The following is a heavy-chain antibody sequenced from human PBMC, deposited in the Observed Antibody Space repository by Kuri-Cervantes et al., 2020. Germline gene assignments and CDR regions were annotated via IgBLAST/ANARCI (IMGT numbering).Heavy chain of an antibody. D-gene: IGHD4-17*01. V-gene: IGHV4-39*07. Sequence: ESLKISCTVSGGSISSSSYYWGWIRQPPGKGLEWIGSIYYSGSTYYNPSLKSRVTISVDTSKNQFSLKLISVTAADTAVYYCARRTVTTGDDAFDIWGQGTMVTVSS. CDR3: ARRTVTTGDDAFDI. CDR2: IYYSGST. CDR1: GGSISSSSYY. J-gene: IGHJ3*02.